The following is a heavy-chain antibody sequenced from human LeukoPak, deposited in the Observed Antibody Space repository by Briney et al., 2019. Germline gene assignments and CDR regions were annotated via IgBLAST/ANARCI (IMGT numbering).Heavy chain of an antibody. J-gene: IGHJ4*02. D-gene: IGHD1-26*01. CDR2: IKQDGSEK. Sequence: GGSLRLSCVASGLTFSSYGMSWVRQAPGKGLEWVANIKQDGSEKYYVDSVKGRFTISRDNAKNSLYLQMNSLRAEDTAVYYCARDSGSYFSIRGAIDYWGQGTLVTVSS. CDR3: ARDSGSYFSIRGAIDY. CDR1: GLTFSSYG. V-gene: IGHV3-7*01.